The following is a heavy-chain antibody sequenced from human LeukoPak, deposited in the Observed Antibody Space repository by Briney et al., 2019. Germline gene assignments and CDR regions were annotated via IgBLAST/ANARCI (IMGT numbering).Heavy chain of an antibody. CDR2: ISSESRTI. CDR1: GFTFSNDN. V-gene: IGHV3-48*04. CDR3: ARDDGYCSSTSCYSVGGFDP. Sequence: GGSLRLSCAASGFTFSNDNMNWVRQAPGKGLEWISYISSESRTIYYADSVKGRFTISRDNAENSLYLQMNSLRAEDTAVYYCARDDGYCSSTSCYSVGGFDPWGQGTLVTVSS. J-gene: IGHJ5*02. D-gene: IGHD2-2*01.